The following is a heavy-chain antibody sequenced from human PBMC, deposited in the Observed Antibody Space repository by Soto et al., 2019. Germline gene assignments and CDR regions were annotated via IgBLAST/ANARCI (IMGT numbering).Heavy chain of an antibody. Sequence: PSETLSLTCTVSGGSISGDSFYWAWIRQPPGKGLEWIGIIYYSGDTYYNPSLAGRLTMSVDTSNQFSLTLRSVTAADTALYYCARNQPQRYCSGGTCRPAYGMDVWGQGTTVTVSS. CDR3: ARNQPQRYCSGGTCRPAYGMDV. V-gene: IGHV4-39*01. D-gene: IGHD2-15*01. CDR1: GGSISGDSFY. J-gene: IGHJ6*02. CDR2: IYYSGDT.